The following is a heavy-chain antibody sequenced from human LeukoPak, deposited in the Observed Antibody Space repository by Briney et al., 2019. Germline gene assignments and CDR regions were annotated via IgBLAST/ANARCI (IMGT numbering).Heavy chain of an antibody. D-gene: IGHD2-2*01. CDR2: IYYSGST. J-gene: IGHJ4*02. Sequence: SETLSLTCTVSGGSISSGSYYWGWIRQRPGKGLEWVGSIYYSGSTYYNPSLKSRVTISVDTSKNQFSLKVSSVTAADTAVYYCARMPQVVPVSYYFDYWGQGTLVTVSS. V-gene: IGHV4-39*07. CDR1: GGSISSGSYY. CDR3: ARMPQVVPVSYYFDY.